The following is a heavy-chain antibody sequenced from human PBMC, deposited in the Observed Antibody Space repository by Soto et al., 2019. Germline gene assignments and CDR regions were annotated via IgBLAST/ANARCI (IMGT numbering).Heavy chain of an antibody. CDR3: ARDRMRIAARPYWFDP. CDR1: GGTFSSYA. J-gene: IGHJ5*02. V-gene: IGHV1-69*13. D-gene: IGHD6-6*01. CDR2: IIPIFGTA. Sequence: SVKVSFKASGGTFSSYAISWVRQAPGQGLEWMGGIIPIFGTANYAQKFQGRVTITADESTSTAYMELSSLRSEDTAVYYCARDRMRIAARPYWFDPWGQGTLVTVSS.